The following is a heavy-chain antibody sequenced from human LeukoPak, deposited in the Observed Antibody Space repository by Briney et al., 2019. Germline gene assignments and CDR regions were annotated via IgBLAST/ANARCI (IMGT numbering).Heavy chain of an antibody. D-gene: IGHD2-8*02. V-gene: IGHV1-8*01. Sequence: GASVKVSCKASGYTFTTYDINWVRQATGQGLEWMGWMNPNSANTGYAQKFQGRVTITRNTSISTAYMELNSLRSDDTAVHYCARARLVRGPVTPLYYFDYWGQGVLVTVSS. J-gene: IGHJ4*02. CDR1: GYTFTTYD. CDR2: MNPNSANT. CDR3: ARARLVRGPVTPLYYFDY.